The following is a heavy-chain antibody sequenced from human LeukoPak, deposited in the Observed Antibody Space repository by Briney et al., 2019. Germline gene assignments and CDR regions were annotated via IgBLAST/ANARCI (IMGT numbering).Heavy chain of an antibody. J-gene: IGHJ4*02. CDR1: GGSFSGYY. D-gene: IGHD3-16*01. V-gene: IGHV4-34*01. CDR3: NGRRQRGGYFDY. Sequence: SETLSLTCAVYGGSFSGYYWSWIRQPPGKGLEWIGEINHSGSTNYNPSLTSRVTISVDTSKNQFSLKLSSVTAADTAVYYCNGRRQRGGYFDYWGQGTLVTVSS. CDR2: INHSGST.